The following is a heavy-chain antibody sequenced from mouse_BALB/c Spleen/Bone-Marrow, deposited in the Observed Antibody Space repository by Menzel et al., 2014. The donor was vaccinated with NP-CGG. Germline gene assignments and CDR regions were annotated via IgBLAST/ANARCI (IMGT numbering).Heavy chain of an antibody. D-gene: IGHD2-1*01. CDR1: GYTSTSSW. V-gene: IGHV1S130*01. Sequence: QVQLQQSGSVLVRPGASVKLSCKASGYTSTSSWMHWAKQRPGQGLEWIGEIHLNSGNTNYNEKFKGKATLTVDTSSSTAYVDLSSLTSEDSAVYYCAREKIYGNYLWYFDVWGAGTTVTVSS. J-gene: IGHJ1*01. CDR3: AREKIYGNYLWYFDV. CDR2: IHLNSGNT.